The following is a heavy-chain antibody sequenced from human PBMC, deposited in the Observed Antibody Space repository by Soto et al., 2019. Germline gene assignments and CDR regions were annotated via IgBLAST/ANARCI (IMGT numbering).Heavy chain of an antibody. CDR3: ARQSKVAAHFDY. CDR2: ISSSSSYI. J-gene: IGHJ4*02. CDR1: GFTFSSYS. V-gene: IGHV3-21*01. D-gene: IGHD2-15*01. Sequence: GSLRLSCAASGFTFSSYSMNWVRQAPGKGLEWVSSISSSSSYIYYADSVKGRFTISRDNAKNSLYLQMNSLRAEDTAVYYCARQSKVAAHFDYWGQGTLVTVSS.